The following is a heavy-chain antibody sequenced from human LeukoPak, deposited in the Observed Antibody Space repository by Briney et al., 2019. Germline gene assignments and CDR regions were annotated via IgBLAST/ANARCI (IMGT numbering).Heavy chain of an antibody. V-gene: IGHV4-4*07. D-gene: IGHD1-1*01. CDR1: GGSITSNY. J-gene: IGHJ4*02. CDR2: IYTSENT. CDR3: ARTKSPTGTPFDY. Sequence: PSETLSLTCTVSGGSITSNYWNWIRQPAGKGLEWIGHIYTSENTNYNPSLKSRVTMSADTSKNHFSLRLSSVTAADTAVYYRARTKSPTGTPFDYWGQGTLVTVSS.